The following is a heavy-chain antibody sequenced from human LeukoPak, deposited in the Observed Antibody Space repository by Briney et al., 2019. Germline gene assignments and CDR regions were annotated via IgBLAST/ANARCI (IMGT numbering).Heavy chain of an antibody. V-gene: IGHV3-33*01. CDR3: ARDPYSSFFGAFDI. CDR2: IWYDGSNK. CDR1: GFTFSSYG. Sequence: AGGSLRLSCAASGFTFSSYGMHWVRQAPGKGLEWVAVIWYDGSNKYYADSVKGRFTISRDNSKNTLYLQMNSLRAEDTAVYYCARDPYSSFFGAFDIWGQGTLVTVSS. D-gene: IGHD6-6*01. J-gene: IGHJ3*02.